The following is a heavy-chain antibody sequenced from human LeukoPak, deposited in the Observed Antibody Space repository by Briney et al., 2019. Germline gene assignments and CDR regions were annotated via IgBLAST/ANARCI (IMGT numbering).Heavy chain of an antibody. V-gene: IGHV3-15*01. D-gene: IGHD6-13*01. Sequence: GGSLRLSCAASGFTFSNAWMSWVRQAPGKGLEWVGRIKSKTDGGTTDYAAPVKGRFTISRDDSKNTLYLQMNSLKTEDTAVYYCAKILGMGIAASFGYWGQGTLVTVSS. CDR1: GFTFSNAW. J-gene: IGHJ4*02. CDR2: IKSKTDGGTT. CDR3: AKILGMGIAASFGY.